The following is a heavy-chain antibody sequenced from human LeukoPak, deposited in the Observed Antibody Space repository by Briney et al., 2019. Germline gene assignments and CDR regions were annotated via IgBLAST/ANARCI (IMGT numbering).Heavy chain of an antibody. Sequence: GGSLRLSCAVSDFLFSSYWMHWVRQAPGKGLVWVSRINTDGSATTYADSVKGRFTISRDNAKNTLYLQMKSLRVEDTAVYYCARAQYGWFDPWGQGTLVTVSS. CDR1: DFLFSSYW. D-gene: IGHD3-10*01. V-gene: IGHV3-74*03. J-gene: IGHJ5*02. CDR3: ARAQYGWFDP. CDR2: INTDGSAT.